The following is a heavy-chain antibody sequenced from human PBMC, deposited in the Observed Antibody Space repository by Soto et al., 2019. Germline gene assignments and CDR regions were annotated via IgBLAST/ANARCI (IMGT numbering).Heavy chain of an antibody. V-gene: IGHV4-59*08. CDR1: GGSISRYS. D-gene: IGHD2-15*01. CDR2: VHYSGST. J-gene: IGHJ4*02. CDR3: ARHEDWAHYFDY. Sequence: SETRSVTCTVSGGSISRYSWSWIRQSPGKGLEWIGYVHYSGSTNYNSSLKTRVTISVDTSKNQFSLSLISVTAADTAVYYCARHEDWAHYFDYWGQGILVTVSS.